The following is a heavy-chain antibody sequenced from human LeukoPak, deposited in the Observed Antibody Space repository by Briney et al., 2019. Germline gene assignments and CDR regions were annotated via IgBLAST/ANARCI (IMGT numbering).Heavy chain of an antibody. Sequence: SETLSLTCAVYGGSFSKYYWSWIRQPPGKGLEWIGEINHSGSTNYNPSLKSRVTISVDTSKNQFSLKLSSVTAADTAVYYCTAGRSDYFDFWGQGTLVTVSS. D-gene: IGHD6-25*01. J-gene: IGHJ4*02. CDR1: GGSFSKYY. CDR3: TAGRSDYFDF. CDR2: INHSGST. V-gene: IGHV4-34*01.